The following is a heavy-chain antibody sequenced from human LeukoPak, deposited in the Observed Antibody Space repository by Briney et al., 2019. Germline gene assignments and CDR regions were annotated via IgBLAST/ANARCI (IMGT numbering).Heavy chain of an antibody. CDR2: ISYNGTTK. V-gene: IGHV3-30-3*01. CDR3: ARRAGAYSHPYDY. J-gene: IGHJ4*02. CDR1: GFTFSNFA. Sequence: GGSLRLPCAASGFTFSNFAMHWVRQTPGKGLEWVALISYNGTTKYNEDSVKGRFTISRDDSKSTLFLQMNSLRRDDSAVYYCARRAGAYSHPYDYWGQGTLVTVSS. D-gene: IGHD4/OR15-4a*01.